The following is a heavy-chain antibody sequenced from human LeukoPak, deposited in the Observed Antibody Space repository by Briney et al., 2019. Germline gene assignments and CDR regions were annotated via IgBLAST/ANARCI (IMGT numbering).Heavy chain of an antibody. CDR1: XGSFSGYY. J-gene: IGHJ4*02. CDR2: INHSGST. Sequence: PSETXSLTCXXXXGSFSGYYWXWIRQPPGKGLEWIGEINHSGSTNYNPSLKSRVTISVDTSKNQFSLKLSSVTAADTAVYYCARGGDYVDYWGQGTLVTVSS. D-gene: IGHD4-17*01. V-gene: IGHV4-34*01. CDR3: ARGGDYVDY.